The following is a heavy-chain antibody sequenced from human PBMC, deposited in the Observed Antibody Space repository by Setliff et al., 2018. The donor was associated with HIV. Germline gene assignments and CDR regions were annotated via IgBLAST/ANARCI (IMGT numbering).Heavy chain of an antibody. CDR2: IIPIFGTA. V-gene: IGHV1-69*05. D-gene: IGHD2-15*01. J-gene: IGHJ4*02. CDR3: ARGMAVAGDSPDY. Sequence: KVSCKASGGTFSSYAISWVRQAPGQGLEWMGGIIPIFGTANYAQKFQGRVTITTDESTSTAYMELSSLRSEDTAVYYCARGMAVAGDSPDYWGQGTLVTVSS. CDR1: GGTFSSYA.